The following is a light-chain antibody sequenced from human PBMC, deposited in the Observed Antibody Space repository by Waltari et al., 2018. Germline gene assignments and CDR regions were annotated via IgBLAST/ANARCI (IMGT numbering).Light chain of an antibody. V-gene: IGLV2-23*02. CDR2: AVN. CDR3: CSYAGSTSYVV. CDR1: SSDVGSFNL. Sequence: QSALTQPASGSGSPGQSITISCTGTSSDVGSFNLVSWYQLLPGKAPKLLISAVNKRPSGVSNRFFGSKSGITASLTISGLQTGDEADYYCCSYAGSTSYVVFGGGTKLTVL. J-gene: IGLJ2*01.